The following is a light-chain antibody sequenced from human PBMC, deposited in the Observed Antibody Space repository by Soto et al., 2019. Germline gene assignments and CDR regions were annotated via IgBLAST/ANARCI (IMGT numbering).Light chain of an antibody. CDR2: AAS. CDR3: QQSYNTPST. V-gene: IGKV1-39*01. Sequence: DIQMTQSPSSLPASVRDRVTITCRASQSSDNYLKWYQQKPGKAPKLLIYAASSLQSGVPSRFSGSGSGTAFPHTISSLQPEDFATYYCQQSYNTPSTFGQGTKVEIK. J-gene: IGKJ1*01. CDR1: QSSDNY.